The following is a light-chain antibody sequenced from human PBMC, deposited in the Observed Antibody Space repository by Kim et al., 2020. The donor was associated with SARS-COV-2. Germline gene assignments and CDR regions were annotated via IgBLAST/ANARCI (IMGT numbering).Light chain of an antibody. V-gene: IGKV3-20*01. CDR2: GAS. Sequence: EIVLTQSPGTLSLSPGERATLSCRASQSISSNYLAWYQQKPGQAPGLLIYGASSRATGIPDRFSGSGSGTDFTLTISRLEPEDFAVYYCQQLDTFGQGTKLEI. J-gene: IGKJ2*01. CDR3: QQLDT. CDR1: QSISSNY.